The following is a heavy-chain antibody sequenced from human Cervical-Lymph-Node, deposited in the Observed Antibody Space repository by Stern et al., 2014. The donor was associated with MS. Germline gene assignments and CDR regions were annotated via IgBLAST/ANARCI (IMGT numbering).Heavy chain of an antibody. CDR3: AKSTVTSLSDY. Sequence: MQLGESGGDLVQPGGSLRLSCAASGFTFSSYAMGWVRQAPGKGLEWVSAISASGGSTYYADSVKGRVTISRDNSKNTLYLQMNSLRAEDTAVYYCAKSTVTSLSDYWGQGTLVTVSS. CDR1: GFTFSSYA. J-gene: IGHJ4*02. V-gene: IGHV3-23*04. D-gene: IGHD4-17*01. CDR2: ISASGGST.